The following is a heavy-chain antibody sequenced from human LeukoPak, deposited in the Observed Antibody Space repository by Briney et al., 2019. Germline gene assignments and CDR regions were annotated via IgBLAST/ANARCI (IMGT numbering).Heavy chain of an antibody. D-gene: IGHD1-14*01. CDR3: ARSLNHAFDI. V-gene: IGHV4-34*01. Sequence: SETLSLTCAVYGGSFSGYYWSWIRQPPGKGLEWIGEINHSGSTNYNPSLKSRVTISVDTSKNQFSLKLSSVTAADTAVYYCARSLNHAFDIWGQGTMVTVPS. CDR2: INHSGST. J-gene: IGHJ3*02. CDR1: GGSFSGYY.